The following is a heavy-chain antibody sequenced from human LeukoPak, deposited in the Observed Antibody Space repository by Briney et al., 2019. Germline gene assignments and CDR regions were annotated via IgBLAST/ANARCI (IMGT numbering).Heavy chain of an antibody. Sequence: PSETLSLTCTVSGGSISSSSYYWRWIRQPAGKGLEWIGRIYTSGSTNYNPSLKSRVTMSVDTSKNQFSLKLSSVTAADTAVYYCARGNYGDYEYWGQGTLVTVSS. J-gene: IGHJ4*02. CDR2: IYTSGST. CDR3: ARGNYGDYEY. CDR1: GGSISSSSYY. V-gene: IGHV4-61*02. D-gene: IGHD4-17*01.